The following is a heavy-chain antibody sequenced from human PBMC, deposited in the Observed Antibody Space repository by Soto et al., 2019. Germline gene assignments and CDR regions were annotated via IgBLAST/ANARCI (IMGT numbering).Heavy chain of an antibody. J-gene: IGHJ4*02. CDR3: ARGSPGHFDIYTGQDH. CDR1: GFTFSSYW. Sequence: GGSLRLSCAASGFTFSSYWMHWVRQAPGKGLVWVSRINSEGSSTNYADSVKGRFTISRDNAENTVDLQMNSLRAEDSGFYYCARGSPGHFDIYTGQDHWGQGTLVTVSS. CDR2: INSEGSST. V-gene: IGHV3-74*01. D-gene: IGHD3-9*01.